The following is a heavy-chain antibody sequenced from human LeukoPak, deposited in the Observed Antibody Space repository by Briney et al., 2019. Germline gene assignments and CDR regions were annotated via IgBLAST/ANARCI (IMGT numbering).Heavy chain of an antibody. J-gene: IGHJ4*02. CDR1: GGSFSGYY. V-gene: IGHV4-34*01. Sequence: SETLSLTCAVYGGSFSGYYWSWIRQPPGKGLEWIGEINHSGSTNYNPSLKSRVTISVDTSKNQFSLKLSSVTAADTAVYYCARRDDILTGYRYYFDYWGQGTLVTVSA. CDR2: INHSGST. CDR3: ARRDDILTGYRYYFDY. D-gene: IGHD3-9*01.